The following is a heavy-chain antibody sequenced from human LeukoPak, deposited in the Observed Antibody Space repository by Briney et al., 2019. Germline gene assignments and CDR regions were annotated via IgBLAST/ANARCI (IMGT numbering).Heavy chain of an antibody. Sequence: SVKVSCKASGGNFNNFAVTWVRQAPGQGLVWVGRFIPLSGTANFAQEFQGRVSITADKSTSTAYMELRSLRSEDTAVYYCARDSGHAVLVPRGFDIWGQGTMVTVSS. CDR2: FIPLSGTA. CDR3: ARDSGHAVLVPRGFDI. D-gene: IGHD2-8*02. J-gene: IGHJ3*02. V-gene: IGHV1-69*06. CDR1: GGNFNNFA.